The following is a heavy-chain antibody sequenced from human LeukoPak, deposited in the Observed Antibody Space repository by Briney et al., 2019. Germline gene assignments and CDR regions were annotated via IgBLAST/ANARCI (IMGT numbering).Heavy chain of an antibody. CDR1: GFIFGPFA. CDR2: ISTYSDYI. Sequence: TGGSLRLSCAASGFIFGPFAMNWVRQAPGKGLEWVSAISTYSDYIYYADSVKGRFTISRDNSKNTLSLQLSSLRAEDTAVYYCANHIAVAEDDYWGQGTLVTVSS. V-gene: IGHV3-23*01. J-gene: IGHJ4*02. D-gene: IGHD6-19*01. CDR3: ANHIAVAEDDY.